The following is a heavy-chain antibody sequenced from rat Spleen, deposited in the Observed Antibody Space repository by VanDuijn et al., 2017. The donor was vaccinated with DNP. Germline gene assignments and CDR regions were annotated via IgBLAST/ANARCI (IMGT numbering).Heavy chain of an antibody. V-gene: IGHV5-7*01. D-gene: IGHD1-6*01. CDR3: ARHVLYTTDYYGYLDY. CDR1: GFTFSDYY. J-gene: IGHJ2*01. Sequence: EVQLVESGGGLVQPGKSLQLSCAASGFTFSDYYMAWVRQAPEKGLEWVATISTSGNRIYYPDSVTGRFTISRDNSRSSLYLQMNSLKSEDTASYYCARHVLYTTDYYGYLDYWGQGVMVTVSS. CDR2: ISTSGNRI.